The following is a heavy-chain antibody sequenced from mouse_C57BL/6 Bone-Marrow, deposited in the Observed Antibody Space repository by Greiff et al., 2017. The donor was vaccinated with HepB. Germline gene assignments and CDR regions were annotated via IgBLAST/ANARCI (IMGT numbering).Heavy chain of an antibody. CDR1: GFSFTSYG. V-gene: IGHV2-6*01. Sequence: VKLMESGPGLVAPSQSLSITCTVSGFSFTSYGVDWVRQSPGKGLEWLGVIGGVGSTNYNSALQSRLCISKDNTKSQGFLKMISLQTDDTAMYYCASWGYGSSSAWLAYWGQGTLVTVSA. D-gene: IGHD1-1*01. J-gene: IGHJ3*01. CDR2: IGGVGST. CDR3: ASWGYGSSSAWLAY.